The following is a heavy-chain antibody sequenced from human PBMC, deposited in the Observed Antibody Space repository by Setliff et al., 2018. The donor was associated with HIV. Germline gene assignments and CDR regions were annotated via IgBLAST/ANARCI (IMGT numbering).Heavy chain of an antibody. CDR2: IYTSGST. V-gene: IGHV4-4*09. Sequence: PSETLSLTCTVSGGSISSYYWSWIRQPPGKGLEWIGYIYTSGSTYYNPSLKSRVTISVDTSKNQFSLKLSSVTAADTAVYYCARVHYYDKYYFDYWGQGTLVTVSS. D-gene: IGHD3-22*01. CDR1: GGSISSYY. CDR3: ARVHYYDKYYFDY. J-gene: IGHJ4*02.